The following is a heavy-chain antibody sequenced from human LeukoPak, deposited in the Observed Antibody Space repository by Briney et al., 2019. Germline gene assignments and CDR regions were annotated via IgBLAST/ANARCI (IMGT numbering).Heavy chain of an antibody. V-gene: IGHV3-23*01. CDR2: ISGSDAGT. J-gene: IGHJ4*02. CDR3: AKPLSGWYSFDY. D-gene: IGHD6-19*01. CDR1: GFTFSSNA. Sequence: PGGSLRLSCAASGFTFSSNAMSWVRQAPGKGLEWVSAISGSDAGTYYADSVKGRFTISRDNSKNTLYLQMSSLRAEDTAVYYCAKPLSGWYSFDYWGQGTLVTVSS.